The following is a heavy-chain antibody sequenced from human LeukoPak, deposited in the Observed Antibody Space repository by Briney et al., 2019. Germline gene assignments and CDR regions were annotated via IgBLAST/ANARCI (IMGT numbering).Heavy chain of an antibody. V-gene: IGHV1-69*06. J-gene: IGHJ6*03. Sequence: ASVKVSCKASGYTFTGYYMHWVRQAPGQGLECMGGIIPIFGTANYAQKFQGRVTITADKSTSTAYMELSSLRSEDTAVYYCAKDPGYSYGYYYYYYMDVWGKGTTVTVSS. CDR3: AKDPGYSYGYYYYYYMDV. CDR2: IIPIFGTA. CDR1: GYTFTGYY. D-gene: IGHD5-18*01.